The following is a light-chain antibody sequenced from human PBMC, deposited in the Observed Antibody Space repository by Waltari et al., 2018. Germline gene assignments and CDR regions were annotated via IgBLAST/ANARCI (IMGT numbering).Light chain of an antibody. CDR1: SPNIRTNP. CDR2: TNN. Sequence: QSVLTPPPSASGTPGQRVSLSCSGGSPNIRTNPSTWYQHPPGTAPKLLTYTNNHRPSGVPDRFSGSKSGTSASLAISGLQLQDEADYYCAAWDDSLKGWVFGGGTKVTVL. J-gene: IGLJ3*02. CDR3: AAWDDSLKGWV. V-gene: IGLV1-44*01.